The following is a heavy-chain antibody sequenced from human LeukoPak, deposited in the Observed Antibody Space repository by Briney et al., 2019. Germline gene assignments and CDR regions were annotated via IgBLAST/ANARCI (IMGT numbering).Heavy chain of an antibody. CDR2: MNPNSGNT. J-gene: IGHJ4*02. CDR1: GGTFSSYD. D-gene: IGHD3-3*01. Sequence: ASVKVSCKASGGTFSSYDINWVRQATGQGLEWMGWMNPNSGNTGYAQKFQGRVTMTRNTSISTAYMELSSLRSEDTAVYYCARGSGGYYDFWSGYSKTYYFDYWGQGTLVTVSS. V-gene: IGHV1-8*02. CDR3: ARGSGGYYDFWSGYSKTYYFDY.